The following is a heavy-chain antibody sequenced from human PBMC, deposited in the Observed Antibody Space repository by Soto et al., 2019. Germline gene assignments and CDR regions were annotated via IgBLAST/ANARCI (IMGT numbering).Heavy chain of an antibody. CDR2: ISYDGSNK. J-gene: IGHJ5*02. Sequence: GGSLRLSCAASGFTFSSYAMHWVRQAPGKGLEWVAVISYDGSNKYYADSVKGRFTISRDNSKNTLYLQMNSLRAEDTAVYYCARDHSVSIATIFDPWGQGTLVTVSS. D-gene: IGHD2-21*01. CDR3: ARDHSVSIATIFDP. V-gene: IGHV3-30-3*01. CDR1: GFTFSSYA.